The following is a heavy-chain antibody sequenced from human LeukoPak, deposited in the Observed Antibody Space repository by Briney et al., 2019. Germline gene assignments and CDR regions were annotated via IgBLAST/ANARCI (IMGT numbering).Heavy chain of an antibody. V-gene: IGHV4-34*01. D-gene: IGHD1-26*01. CDR2: INHSGST. J-gene: IGHJ4*02. CDR3: ARGDGGSYRYIDY. Sequence: SETLSLTCGVYGGSFSGYYWNWIRQPPGKGLEWIGEINHSGSTNYNPSLKSRVTISVDTSKNQFSLKLSSVTAADTAVYYCARGDGGSYRYIDYWGQGTLVTVSS. CDR1: GGSFSGYY.